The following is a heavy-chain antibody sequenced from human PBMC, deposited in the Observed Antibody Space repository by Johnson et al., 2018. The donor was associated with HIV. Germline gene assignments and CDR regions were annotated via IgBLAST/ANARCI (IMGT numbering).Heavy chain of an antibody. CDR2: ISYDGSNK. Sequence: QVQLVESGGGVVQPGRSLRLSCAASGFTFSSYAMHWVRQAPGKGLEWVTVISYDGSNKYYADSVKGRFTISRDNSKNTLNLQMNSLRAEDTAVYYCAKDFIAAAGHDAFDIWGQGTMVTVSS. D-gene: IGHD6-13*01. CDR3: AKDFIAAAGHDAFDI. J-gene: IGHJ3*02. CDR1: GFTFSSYA. V-gene: IGHV3-30*04.